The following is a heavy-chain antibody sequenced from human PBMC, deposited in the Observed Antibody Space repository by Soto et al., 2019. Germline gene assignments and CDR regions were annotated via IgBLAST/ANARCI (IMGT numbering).Heavy chain of an antibody. D-gene: IGHD5-12*01. CDR2: ISYDGSNK. CDR3: VKGGYHYFDY. CDR1: RFTFSNYG. Sequence: GESLRLSCAASRFTFSNYGMHWVRQTPGKGLEWVAVISYDGSNKYYADSVKGRFTISRDNSKNTLYLQMNGLRAEDTAVYYCVKGGYHYFDYWGQGTLVTVSS. V-gene: IGHV3-30*18. J-gene: IGHJ4*02.